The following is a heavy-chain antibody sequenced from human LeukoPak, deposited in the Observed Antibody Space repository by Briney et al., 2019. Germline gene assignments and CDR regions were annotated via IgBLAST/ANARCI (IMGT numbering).Heavy chain of an antibody. V-gene: IGHV1-18*01. J-gene: IGHJ4*02. Sequence: GASVKVSCKASGYTFTSYGISWVRQAPGQGLEWMGWISAYNGNTNYAQKLQGRVTMTTDTSTSTAYMELRSLRSDDTAVYYCARVQSGLPGLAESFDYWGQGTLVTVSS. CDR1: GYTFTSYG. D-gene: IGHD3-10*01. CDR2: ISAYNGNT. CDR3: ARVQSGLPGLAESFDY.